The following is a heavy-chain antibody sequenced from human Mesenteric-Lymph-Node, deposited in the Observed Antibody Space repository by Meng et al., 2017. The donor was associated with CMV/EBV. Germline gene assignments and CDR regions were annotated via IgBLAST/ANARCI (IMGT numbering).Heavy chain of an antibody. D-gene: IGHD6-13*01. CDR3: AGGIAAAGSRWFDP. J-gene: IGHJ5*02. V-gene: IGHV1-69*02. CDR1: GGTFSSYT. CDR2: IIPILGIA. Sequence: VQLVQSGAEVKNPGSSVKVSCKASGGTFSSYTISWVRQAPGQGLEWMGRIIPILGIANYAQKFQGRVTITADKSTSTAYMELSSLRSEDTAVYYCAGGIAAAGSRWFDPWGQGTLVTVSS.